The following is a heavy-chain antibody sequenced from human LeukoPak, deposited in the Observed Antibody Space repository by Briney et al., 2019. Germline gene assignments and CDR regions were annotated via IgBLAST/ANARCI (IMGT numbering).Heavy chain of an antibody. D-gene: IGHD6-13*01. CDR2: IYHSGST. J-gene: IGHJ3*02. Sequence: SETLSLTCAVSGGSISSGGYSWSWIRQPPGKGLEWIGYIYHSGSTYYNPSLKSRVTISVDRSKNQFSLKLSSVTAADTAVYYCARSPIYSIAAAGTDAFDIWGQGTMVTVSS. CDR1: GGSISSGGYS. V-gene: IGHV4-30-2*01. CDR3: ARSPIYSIAAAGTDAFDI.